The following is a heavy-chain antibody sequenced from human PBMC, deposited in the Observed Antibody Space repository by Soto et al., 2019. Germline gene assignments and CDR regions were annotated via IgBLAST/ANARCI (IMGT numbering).Heavy chain of an antibody. Sequence: SETLSLTCXVSGGSISGYYWSWIRQPPGKGLEWIGYIYYSGSTNYNPSLKGRVTISVDTSKNQFSLKLSSVTAADTAVYYCARRYGRAFAYWGQGTLVTVSS. CDR2: IYYSGST. V-gene: IGHV4-59*08. CDR3: ARRYGRAFAY. J-gene: IGHJ4*02. D-gene: IGHD1-1*01. CDR1: GGSISGYY.